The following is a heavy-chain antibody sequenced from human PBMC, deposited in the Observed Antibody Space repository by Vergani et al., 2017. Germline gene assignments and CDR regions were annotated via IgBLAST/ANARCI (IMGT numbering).Heavy chain of an antibody. CDR3: ARGGYSGYDLDY. CDR1: GFTFSSYS. J-gene: IGHJ4*02. V-gene: IGHV3-21*01. CDR2: ISSSSSYI. D-gene: IGHD5-12*01. Sequence: EVQLVESGGGLVKPGGSLRLSCAASGFTFSSYSMNWVRQAPGKGLEWVSSISSSSSYIYYADSVKGRFTISRDNAKNSLYLQMNSLRAEDTAVYYCARGGYSGYDLDYWGQGTLVTVSS.